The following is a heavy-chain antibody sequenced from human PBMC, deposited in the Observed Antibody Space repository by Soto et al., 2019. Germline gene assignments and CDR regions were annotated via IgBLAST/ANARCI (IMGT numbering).Heavy chain of an antibody. CDR2: ISSSGSTI. CDR1: GFTFSDYY. D-gene: IGHD3-9*01. V-gene: IGHV3-11*01. J-gene: IGHJ4*02. Sequence: GGSLRLSCAASGFTFSDYYMSWIRQAPGKGLEWVSYISSSGSTIYYADSVKGRFTISRDNAKNSLYLQMNSLRAEDTAVYYCARGGYYDILTGYYPPPVDYWGQGTLVTVSS. CDR3: ARGGYYDILTGYYPPPVDY.